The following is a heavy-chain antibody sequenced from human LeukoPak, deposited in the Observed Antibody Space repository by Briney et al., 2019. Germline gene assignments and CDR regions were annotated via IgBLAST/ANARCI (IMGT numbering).Heavy chain of an antibody. Sequence: GGSRRLSCAASGFTFDDYAMHWVRQAPGKGLEWVSGISWNSGSIGYADSVKGRFTISRDNAKNSLYLQMNSLRAEDTALYYCASLRDDSSGYWYYFDYWGQGTLVTVSS. CDR1: GFTFDDYA. V-gene: IGHV3-9*01. J-gene: IGHJ4*02. D-gene: IGHD3-22*01. CDR3: ASLRDDSSGYWYYFDY. CDR2: ISWNSGSI.